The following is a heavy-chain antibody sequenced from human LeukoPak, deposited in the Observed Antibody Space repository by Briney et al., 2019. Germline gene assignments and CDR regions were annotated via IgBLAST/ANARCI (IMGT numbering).Heavy chain of an antibody. Sequence: PSETLSLTRTASGGSISSYYWSWIRQPPGKGLGWIAYIYYSGSTNYNPSLKSRVTISIDTSKNQFSLKLNSVTAADTAVYYCARGLIRQSAFDIWGQGTMVTVSS. D-gene: IGHD2-8*01. J-gene: IGHJ3*02. CDR1: GGSISSYY. CDR2: IYYSGST. CDR3: ARGLIRQSAFDI. V-gene: IGHV4-59*01.